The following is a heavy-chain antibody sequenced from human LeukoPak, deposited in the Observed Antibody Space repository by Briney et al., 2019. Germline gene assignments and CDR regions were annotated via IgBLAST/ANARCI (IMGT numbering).Heavy chain of an antibody. CDR3: AMGVIVVVPAAIKDDY. V-gene: IGHV4-39*07. CDR1: GGSISSSSYY. J-gene: IGHJ4*02. CDR2: IYHSGST. D-gene: IGHD2-2*02. Sequence: SETLSLTCTVSGGSISSSSYYWGWIRQPPGKGLEWIGSIYHSGSTYYSPSLKSRVTISVDTSKNQFSLKLSSVTAADTAVYYCAMGVIVVVPAAIKDDYWGRGTLVTVSS.